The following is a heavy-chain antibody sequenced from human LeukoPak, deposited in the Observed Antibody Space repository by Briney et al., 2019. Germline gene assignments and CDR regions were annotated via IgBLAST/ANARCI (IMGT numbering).Heavy chain of an antibody. Sequence: ASVKVSCKASGYTFTGYYMHWVRQAPGQGLEWMGWINPKSGGTNYAQKFQGRVTMTRDTSISTAYMELSGLRSDDTAVYYCARMGLGSSWYLDYWGQGTLVTVSS. CDR1: GYTFTGYY. J-gene: IGHJ4*02. V-gene: IGHV1-2*02. CDR3: ARMGLGSSWYLDY. CDR2: INPKSGGT. D-gene: IGHD6-13*01.